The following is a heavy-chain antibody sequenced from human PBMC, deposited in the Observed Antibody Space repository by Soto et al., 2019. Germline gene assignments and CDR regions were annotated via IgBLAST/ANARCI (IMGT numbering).Heavy chain of an antibody. V-gene: IGHV3-21*05. J-gene: IGHJ4*02. D-gene: IGHD3-3*01. CDR2: ISSSSSYT. CDR3: ARVPSTHYDFWSGYYTSYYFDY. Sequence: GGSLRLSCAASGFTFSSYAMSWVRQAPGKGLEWVSYISSSSSYTNYADSVKGRFTISRDNAKNSLYLQMNSLRAEDTAVYYCARVPSTHYDFWSGYYTSYYFDYCGQGTLVTVSS. CDR1: GFTFSSYA.